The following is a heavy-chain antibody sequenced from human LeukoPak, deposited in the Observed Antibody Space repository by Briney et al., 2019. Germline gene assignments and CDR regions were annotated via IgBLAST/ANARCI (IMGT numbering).Heavy chain of an antibody. J-gene: IGHJ5*01. CDR1: GGSFSGYY. D-gene: IGHD2-2*01. CDR3: ARVGRDIVVVPDPAQGCNWFDS. CDR2: INHSGST. V-gene: IGHV4-34*01. Sequence: SETLSLTCAVYGGSFSGYYWSWIRQPPGKGLEWIGEINHSGSTNYNPSLKSRVTISVDTSKNQFSLNPSSVTAADTAVYYCARVGRDIVVVPDPAQGCNWFDSWGQGTLVTVSS.